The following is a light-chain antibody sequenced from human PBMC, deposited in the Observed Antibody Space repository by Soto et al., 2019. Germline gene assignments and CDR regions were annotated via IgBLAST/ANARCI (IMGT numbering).Light chain of an antibody. CDR3: SLYTTSSTRVV. J-gene: IGLJ2*01. CDR1: SSDVGNYNR. CDR2: EVN. V-gene: IGLV2-18*01. Sequence: QSVLTQPPSVSGSPGQSVTISCTGTSSDVGNYNRVSWYQQPPGTAPKLIIYEVNNRPSGVPDRFSGSESGNTASLTISGLQAEDEANYFCSLYTTSSTRVVFGGGTKLTVL.